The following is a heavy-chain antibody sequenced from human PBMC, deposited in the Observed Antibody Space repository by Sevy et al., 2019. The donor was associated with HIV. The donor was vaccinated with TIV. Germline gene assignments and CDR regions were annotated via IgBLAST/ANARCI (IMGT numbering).Heavy chain of an antibody. D-gene: IGHD5-18*01. CDR3: ARVRYNYGQHYFDY. V-gene: IGHV3-23*01. CDR1: GFTFSIYA. J-gene: IGHJ4*02. CDR2: ISVSGGST. Sequence: GSLRLSCAASGFTFSIYAMSWVRQAPGKGLEWVSTISVSGGSTYYADSVKGRFTISRHNAKNSLYLQMNSLRAEDTAVYFCARVRYNYGQHYFDYWGQGTLVTVSS.